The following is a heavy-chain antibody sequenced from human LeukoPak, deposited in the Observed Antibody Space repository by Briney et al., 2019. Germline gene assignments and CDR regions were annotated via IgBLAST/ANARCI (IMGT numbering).Heavy chain of an antibody. CDR1: GCTFSSYG. Sequence: GRSLRLSCAASGCTFSSYGMHWVRQAPGKGLEWVAVISYDGSNKYYADSVKGRFTISRDNSKNTLYLQMNSLGAEDTAVYYCAKEDSGWYNYFDYWGQGTLVTVSS. CDR3: AKEDSGWYNYFDY. D-gene: IGHD6-19*01. CDR2: ISYDGSNK. V-gene: IGHV3-30*18. J-gene: IGHJ4*02.